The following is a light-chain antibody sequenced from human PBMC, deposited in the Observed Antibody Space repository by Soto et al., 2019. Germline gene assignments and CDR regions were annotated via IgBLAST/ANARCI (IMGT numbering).Light chain of an antibody. V-gene: IGKV3-20*01. CDR1: QSVSSSY. Sequence: EIVMTQSPATLSVSPGERATLSCRASQSVSSSYLAWYQQKPGQAPRLLIFGASSRATGTPDRFSGSGSGTDFTLTISRLEPEDFAVYYCQQYGSSPITFGQGTRL. J-gene: IGKJ5*01. CDR3: QQYGSSPIT. CDR2: GAS.